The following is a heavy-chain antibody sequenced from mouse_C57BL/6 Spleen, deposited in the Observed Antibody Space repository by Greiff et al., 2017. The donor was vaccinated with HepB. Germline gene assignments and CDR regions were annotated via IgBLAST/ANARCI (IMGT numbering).Heavy chain of an antibody. D-gene: IGHD2-1*01. CDR2: IDPENGDT. CDR1: GFNIKDDY. CDR3: TTGPLYGNYNY. V-gene: IGHV14-4*01. Sequence: EVQLQQSGAELVRPGASVKLSCTASGFNIKDDYMHWVKQRPEQGLEWIEWIDPENGDTEYASKFQGKATITADTSSNTAYLQLSSLTSEDTAVYYRTTGPLYGNYNYWGQGTTLTVSS. J-gene: IGHJ2*01.